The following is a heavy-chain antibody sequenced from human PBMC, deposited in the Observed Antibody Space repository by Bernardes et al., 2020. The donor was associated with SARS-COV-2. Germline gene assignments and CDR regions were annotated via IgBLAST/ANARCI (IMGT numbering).Heavy chain of an antibody. CDR1: GFTFSSYS. J-gene: IGHJ6*02. CDR3: ARDDPRDGDYVFFSDTEKYYGMDV. D-gene: IGHD4-17*01. CDR2: ISSSSSYI. V-gene: IGHV3-21*01. Sequence: GSLRLSCAASGFTFSSYSMNWVRQAPGKGLEWVSSISSSSSYIYYADSVKGRFTISRDNAKNSLYLQMNSLRAEDTAVYYCARDDPRDGDYVFFSDTEKYYGMDVWGQGTTVTVSS.